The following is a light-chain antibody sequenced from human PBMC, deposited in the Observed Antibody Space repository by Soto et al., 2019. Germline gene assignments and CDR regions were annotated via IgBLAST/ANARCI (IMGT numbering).Light chain of an antibody. J-gene: IGLJ1*01. Sequence: QSVLTQPASVSGSPGQSITISCTGTSSDVVNDLLVSWYQQQPGKAPKLMIYEGTKRPAGVSDRFSGSKSGNTASLTISGLQAADEADYFCKSYAGSNTYVFGSGTKVTVL. CDR3: KSYAGSNTYV. CDR2: EGT. V-gene: IGLV2-23*01. CDR1: SSDVVNDLL.